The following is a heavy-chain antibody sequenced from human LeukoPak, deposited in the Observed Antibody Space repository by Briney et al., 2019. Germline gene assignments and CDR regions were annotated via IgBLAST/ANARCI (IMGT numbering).Heavy chain of an antibody. V-gene: IGHV3-23*01. Sequence: GALRLSCAASGFTFSSYGMSWVRQAPGKGLEWVSAISGSGGSTYYADSVKGRFTISRDNSKNTLYLQMNSLRAEDTAVYYCAKDDAYLQYDDWGQGTLVTVSS. CDR2: ISGSGGST. CDR3: AKDDAYLQYDD. J-gene: IGHJ4*02. CDR1: GFTFSSYG. D-gene: IGHD5-24*01.